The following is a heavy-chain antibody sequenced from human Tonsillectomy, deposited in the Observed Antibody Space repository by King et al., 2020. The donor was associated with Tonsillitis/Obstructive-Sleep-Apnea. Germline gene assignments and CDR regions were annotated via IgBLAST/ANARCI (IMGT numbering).Heavy chain of an antibody. V-gene: IGHV1-69*11. CDR2: IIPMLSTT. CDR3: ARDVEQYTSSLYYYFYMDV. CDR1: GGPFSSFA. Sequence: QLVQSGAEVKKPGSSVKVSCKASGGPFSSFAITWVRQAPGQGLEWMGGIIPMLSTTNYAQKFQGRVTITADESTSVTYMELSSLLSEDTAVYYCARDVEQYTSSLYYYFYMDVWGQGTTVTVSS. D-gene: IGHD6-6*01. J-gene: IGHJ6*03.